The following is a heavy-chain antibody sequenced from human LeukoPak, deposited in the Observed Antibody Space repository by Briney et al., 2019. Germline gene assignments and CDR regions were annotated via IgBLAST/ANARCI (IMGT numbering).Heavy chain of an antibody. D-gene: IGHD2-15*01. J-gene: IGHJ6*02. CDR2: ISYDGSNK. Sequence: PGRSLRLSCAASGFAFSSYGMHWVRQAPGKGLEWVAVISYDGSNKYYADSVKGRFTISRDNSKNTLYLQMNSLRAEDTAVYYCAKDKRWCSGGSCYDSTGMDVWGQGTTVTVSS. CDR3: AKDKRWCSGGSCYDSTGMDV. V-gene: IGHV3-30*18. CDR1: GFAFSSYG.